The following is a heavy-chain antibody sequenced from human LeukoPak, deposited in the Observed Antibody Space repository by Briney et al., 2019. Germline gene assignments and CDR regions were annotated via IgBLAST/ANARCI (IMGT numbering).Heavy chain of an antibody. V-gene: IGHV1-46*01. CDR1: GYTFTNYF. CDR3: ARLGHDSSGPFDY. Sequence: ALVKVSCKASGYTFTNYFIHWVRQAPGQGLEWMGTINPSGRSTSYAQKFQGRVTVTRDTSTSTVYMELSSLRSEDTAVYYCARLGHDSSGPFDYWGQGTLVTVSS. J-gene: IGHJ4*02. D-gene: IGHD3-22*01. CDR2: INPSGRST.